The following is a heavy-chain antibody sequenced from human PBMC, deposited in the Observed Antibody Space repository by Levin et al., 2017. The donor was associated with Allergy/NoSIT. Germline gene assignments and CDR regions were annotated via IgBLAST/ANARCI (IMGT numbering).Heavy chain of an antibody. J-gene: IGHJ5*02. CDR1: GFPFSSDM. D-gene: IGHD5-18*01. V-gene: IGHV3-30*04. CDR3: AREIYSAMSLA. Sequence: GGSLRLSCAASGFPFSSDMIHWVRQAPGKGLDWVAVMSYDGRKYFYADSVKGRFTISRDNSKNTMYLQLNSLRPDDTAFYYCAREIYSAMSLAWGEGTLVTVTS. CDR2: MSYDGRKY.